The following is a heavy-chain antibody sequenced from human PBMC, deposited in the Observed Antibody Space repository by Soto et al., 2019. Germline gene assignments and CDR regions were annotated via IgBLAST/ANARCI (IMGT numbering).Heavy chain of an antibody. CDR1: GFRFNSYS. Sequence: PGGSLRLSWEASGFRFNSYSMNWVRQAPQKGLEWVSLIDARSNYIYYADSVKGRFTISRDNARNSLYLQMDSLRVEDTAVYYCVRENETAGATSACEYWGQAT. D-gene: IGHD1-26*01. CDR3: VRENETAGATSACEY. V-gene: IGHV3-21*06. J-gene: IGHJ4*02. CDR2: IDARSNYI.